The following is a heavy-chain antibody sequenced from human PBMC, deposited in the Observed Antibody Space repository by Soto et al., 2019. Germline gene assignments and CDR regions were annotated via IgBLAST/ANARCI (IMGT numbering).Heavy chain of an antibody. V-gene: IGHV1-69*02. D-gene: IGHD6-19*01. CDR2: IIPMLTVR. J-gene: IGHJ3*01. Sequence: QVHLVQSGAEVKKPGSSVKVSCKAAGGTFSTYTLIWVRQAPGQGLEWMGRIIPMLTVRNSAQKFQGRVTLTEDKSTSTAFMALTSLRSDHPAVYYCSIGSWSAEAFDVWCQGTMVSVSS. CDR3: SIGSWSAEAFDV. CDR1: GGTFSTYT.